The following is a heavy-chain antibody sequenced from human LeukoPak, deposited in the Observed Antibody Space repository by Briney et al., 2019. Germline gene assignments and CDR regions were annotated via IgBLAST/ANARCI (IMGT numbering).Heavy chain of an antibody. D-gene: IGHD1-26*01. CDR3: ARGVSGSYYYYYMDV. V-gene: IGHV1-2*02. CDR2: INPNSGGT. CDR1: GYTFTGYY. J-gene: IGHJ6*03. Sequence: ASVKVSCKASGYTFTGYYMHWVRQAPGQGLEWMGWINPNSGGTNYAQKFQGRVTMTRDTSISTAYMELSRLRSDDTAVYYCARGVSGSYYYYYMDVWGKGTTVTVSS.